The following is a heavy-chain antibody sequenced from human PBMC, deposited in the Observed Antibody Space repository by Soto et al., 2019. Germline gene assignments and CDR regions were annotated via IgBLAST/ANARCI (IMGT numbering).Heavy chain of an antibody. Sequence: QVQLQESGPGLVKPSGTLSLTCAVSSGSIFSSNWWSWVRQPPGKGLEWIGETRNSGGANYNPSLQSRVTITVDRSKNRFFLELRSVTAADPAVYYCASHLVMSGTRGFDNWGLGALVTVSS. D-gene: IGHD6-13*01. CDR3: ASHLVMSGTRGFDN. V-gene: IGHV4-4*02. CDR2: TRNSGGA. J-gene: IGHJ4*02. CDR1: SGSIFSSNW.